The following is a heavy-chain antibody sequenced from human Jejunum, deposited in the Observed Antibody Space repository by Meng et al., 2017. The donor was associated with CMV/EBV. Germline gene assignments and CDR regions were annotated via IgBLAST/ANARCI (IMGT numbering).Heavy chain of an antibody. V-gene: IGHV3-20*03. D-gene: IGHD3-22*01. CDR2: INDNGAGT. Sequence: WVRQPPGQGLDWVADINDNGAGTGYADSVRGRFTISRDNAKNSLYLQMNSLRAEDTALYYCARAQGYYDSSGYYNSYYYYGMDVWGQGTTVTVSS. J-gene: IGHJ6*02. CDR3: ARAQGYYDSSGYYNSYYYYGMDV.